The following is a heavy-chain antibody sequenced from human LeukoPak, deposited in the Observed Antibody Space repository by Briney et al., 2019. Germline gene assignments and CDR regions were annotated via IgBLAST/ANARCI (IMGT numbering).Heavy chain of an antibody. D-gene: IGHD3-3*01. CDR1: GFDFSSNR. J-gene: IGHJ4*02. CDR3: AKDHYWSIDY. V-gene: IGHV3-74*01. Sequence: GGSLRLSCAASGFDFSSNRMHWVRHAPGQGLVWVSRIKGDGISTNYADSVKGRFTISRDIAKNTLYLQMNSLRAEDTGVYYCAKDHYWSIDYWGRGTLVTVSS. CDR2: IKGDGIST.